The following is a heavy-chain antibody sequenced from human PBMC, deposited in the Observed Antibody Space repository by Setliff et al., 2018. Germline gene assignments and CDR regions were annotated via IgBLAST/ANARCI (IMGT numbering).Heavy chain of an antibody. J-gene: IGHJ4*02. D-gene: IGHD3-3*01. CDR1: GGSFSGNY. CDR3: ARRATYYNFWSGYYDY. V-gene: IGHV4-34*01. CDR2: INHSGST. Sequence: PSETLSLTCAVYGGSFSGNYWSWIRQPPGKGLEWIGEINHSGSTNHNPSLKSRVTISVDTSKNQFSLNLSSVTAADTAVYYCARRATYYNFWSGYYDYWGQGTLVTVSS.